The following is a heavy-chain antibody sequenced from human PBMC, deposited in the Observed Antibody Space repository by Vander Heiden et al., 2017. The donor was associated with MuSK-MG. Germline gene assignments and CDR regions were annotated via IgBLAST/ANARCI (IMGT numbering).Heavy chain of an antibody. CDR1: GFTLSTYW. Sequence: EVQLVESGGGLVQPGGSLRLSCAASGFTLSTYWMMWVPQAPGKGLEWVANIKEDGREKDQGDSVKGRFTISRDNAKNSLYLKMNSLRAEDTAVYYGGREVAGGPDYWGQGTLVTVSS. D-gene: IGHD6-19*01. CDR3: GREVAGGPDY. CDR2: IKEDGREK. J-gene: IGHJ4*02. V-gene: IGHV3-7*01.